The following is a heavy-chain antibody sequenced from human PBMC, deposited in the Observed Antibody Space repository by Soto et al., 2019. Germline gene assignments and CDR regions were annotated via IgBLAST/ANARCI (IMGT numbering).Heavy chain of an antibody. Sequence: QVQLQESGPGLVKPSETLSLTCTVSGGSISSYYWSWIRQPPGKGLEWIGYIYYSGSTNYNPSLKSRVPISLDPSKNQFSLQLSSVTAADTAVYYCARDSSGWAYYYYGMDVWGQGTTVTVSS. V-gene: IGHV4-59*01. J-gene: IGHJ6*02. CDR3: ARDSSGWAYYYYGMDV. CDR1: GGSISSYY. CDR2: IYYSGST. D-gene: IGHD6-19*01.